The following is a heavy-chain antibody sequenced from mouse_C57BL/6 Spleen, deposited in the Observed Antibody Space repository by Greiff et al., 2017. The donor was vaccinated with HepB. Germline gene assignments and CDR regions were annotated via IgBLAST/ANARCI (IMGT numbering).Heavy chain of an antibody. J-gene: IGHJ1*03. V-gene: IGHV5-4*03. Sequence: EVKVEESGGGLVKPGGSLKLSCAASGFTFSSYAMSWVRQTPEKRLEWVATISDGGSYTYYPDNVKGRFTISRDNAKNNLYLQMSHLKSEDTAMYYCARVVATDWYFDVWGTGTTVTVSS. CDR3: ARVVATDWYFDV. D-gene: IGHD1-1*01. CDR2: ISDGGSYT. CDR1: GFTFSSYA.